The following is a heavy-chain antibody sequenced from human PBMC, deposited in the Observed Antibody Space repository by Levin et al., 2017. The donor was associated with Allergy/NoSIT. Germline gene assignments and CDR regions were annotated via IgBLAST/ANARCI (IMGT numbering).Heavy chain of an antibody. CDR1: GGSISSGDYY. CDR2: IYYSGST. V-gene: IGHV4-30-4*01. Sequence: HSQTLSLTCTVSGGSISSGDYYWSWIRQPPGKGLEWIGYIYYSGSTYYNPSLKSRVTISVDTSKNQFSLNLSSVTAADTAVYYCASVGSYGRSGYYPGVDYWGQGTLVTVSS. J-gene: IGHJ4*02. D-gene: IGHD3-22*01. CDR3: ASVGSYGRSGYYPGVDY.